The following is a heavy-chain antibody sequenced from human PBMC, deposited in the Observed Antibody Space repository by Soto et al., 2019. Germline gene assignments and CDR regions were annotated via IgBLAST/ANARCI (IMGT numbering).Heavy chain of an antibody. CDR3: ARGYCTNGVCSDY. CDR1: GSTFPSYG. Sequence: VKVSCKASGSTFPSYGISWVRQAPGQGLEWMGWISAYNGNTNSAQKLQGRVTMTTDTSTSTAYMELRSLRSDDTAVYYCARGYCTNGVCSDYWGQGTLVTVSS. D-gene: IGHD2-8*01. CDR2: ISAYNGNT. J-gene: IGHJ4*02. V-gene: IGHV1-18*01.